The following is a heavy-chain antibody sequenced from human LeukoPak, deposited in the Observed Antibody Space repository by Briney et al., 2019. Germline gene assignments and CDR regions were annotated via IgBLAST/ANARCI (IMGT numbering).Heavy chain of an antibody. V-gene: IGHV3-21*01. D-gene: IGHD3-10*01. CDR1: GFTFSSYS. Sequence: GGSLRLSCAASGFTFSSYSMNWVRQAPGKGLEWVSSISSSSSYIYYADSVKGRFTISRDNAKNSLYLQMNSLRAEDTAVYYCARDLTPDIVRGVFIWGQGTMVTVSS. CDR3: ARDLTPDIVRGVFI. J-gene: IGHJ3*02. CDR2: ISSSSSYI.